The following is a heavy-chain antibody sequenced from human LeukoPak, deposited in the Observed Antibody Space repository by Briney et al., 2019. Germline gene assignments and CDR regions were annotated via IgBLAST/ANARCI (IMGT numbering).Heavy chain of an antibody. CDR3: ARHVYSSRHYYYFYYMVV. Sequence: SETLSLTCTVSGGSISSSSYYWGWIRQPPGKRLEWIGSNYYSGSTYYNPSLKSRVTISVDTSKNQFSLKLSSVTAADTAVYYCARHVYSSRHYYYFYYMVVWGKGTVVTVSS. CDR1: GGSISSSSYY. V-gene: IGHV4-39*01. D-gene: IGHD6-13*01. J-gene: IGHJ6*03. CDR2: NYYSGST.